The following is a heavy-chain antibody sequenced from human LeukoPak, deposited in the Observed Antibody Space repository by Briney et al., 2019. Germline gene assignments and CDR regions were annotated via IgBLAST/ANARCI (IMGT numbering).Heavy chain of an antibody. CDR1: GDSISNSDYY. Sequence: LETLSLTCTVSGDSISNSDYYWGWIRQPPGKGLEWIGTIYFSGRTYYNLSLESRVTTSVDTSKNQFSLKLSSVTATDTAVYYCTRQRGSGHWYFDLWGRGTLVTVSS. CDR2: IYFSGRT. V-gene: IGHV4-39*01. D-gene: IGHD6-19*01. CDR3: TRQRGSGHWYFDL. J-gene: IGHJ2*01.